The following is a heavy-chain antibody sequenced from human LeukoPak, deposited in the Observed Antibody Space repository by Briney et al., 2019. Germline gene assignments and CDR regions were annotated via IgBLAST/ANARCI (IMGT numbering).Heavy chain of an antibody. CDR3: AKGRVPAASPPPDDY. V-gene: IGHV3-23*01. Sequence: PGGSLRLSCAASGFTFSSYAMSWVRQAPGKGLERVSAISGSGGSTYYADSVKGRFTISRDNSKNTLYLRMNSLRAEDTAVYYCAKGRVPAASPPPDDYWGQGTLVTASS. D-gene: IGHD2-2*01. CDR2: ISGSGGST. J-gene: IGHJ4*02. CDR1: GFTFSSYA.